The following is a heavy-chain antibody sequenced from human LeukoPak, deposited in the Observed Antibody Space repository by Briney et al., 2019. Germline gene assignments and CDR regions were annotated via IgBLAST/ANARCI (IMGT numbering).Heavy chain of an antibody. CDR3: SGSLDRRGWYFGFN. CDR2: IYYSGNT. Sequence: SETLSLTCSVSGASISNYYWSWFRQPPGGGREWMGYIYYSGNTNYNPPPQNRGTSSTETSTNKFFPRMPSVTAADTAVLYWSGSLDRRGWYFGFNWGQGTLVTVSS. CDR1: GASISNYY. V-gene: IGHV4-59*01. D-gene: IGHD6-19*01. J-gene: IGHJ1*01.